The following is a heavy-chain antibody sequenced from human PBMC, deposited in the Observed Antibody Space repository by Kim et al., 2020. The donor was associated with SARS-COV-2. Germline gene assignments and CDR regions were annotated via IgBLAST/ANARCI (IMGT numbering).Heavy chain of an antibody. CDR1: GGSISSGGYS. D-gene: IGHD3-16*02. V-gene: IGHV4-30-2*01. J-gene: IGHJ4*02. Sequence: SETLSLTCAVSGGSISSGGYSWSWIRQPPGKGLEWIGYIYHSGSTYYNPSLKSRVTISVDRSKNQFSLKLSSVTAADTAVYYCARGNYDYIWGSYRRSSPFDYWGQGTLVTVSS. CDR2: IYHSGST. CDR3: ARGNYDYIWGSYRRSSPFDY.